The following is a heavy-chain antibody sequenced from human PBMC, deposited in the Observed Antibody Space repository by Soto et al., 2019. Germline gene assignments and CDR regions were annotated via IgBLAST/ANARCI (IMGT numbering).Heavy chain of an antibody. J-gene: IGHJ4*02. CDR1: GGSFSPNY. D-gene: IGHD3-22*01. CDR3: ARLTYYYDSSGFFWYFDY. Sequence: SETLSLTCTVSGGSFSPNYWAWIRQPPGKGLEWVGYIYYSGSTSYNPSLKSRVTISVDTSKNQFSLKLSSVTAADTAVYYCARLTYYYDSSGFFWYFDYWGQGTLVTVSS. V-gene: IGHV4-59*08. CDR2: IYYSGST.